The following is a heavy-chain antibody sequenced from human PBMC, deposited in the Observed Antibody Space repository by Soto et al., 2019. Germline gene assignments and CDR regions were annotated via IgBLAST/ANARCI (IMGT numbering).Heavy chain of an antibody. Sequence: SQTLSLTRPVPGYYYSSSSYYLPRLRPPHGKCLEWRGIHSHSGSTNNNPSLKTRVTISVDTSKNQFSLKLSSVSAAYTAVYYCTTHGNSSGWYGSYYYVMNVWGQGSMV. CDR2: HSHSGST. CDR3: TTHGNSSGWYGSYYYVMNV. D-gene: IGHD6-19*01. V-gene: IGHV4-39*01. CDR1: GYYYSSSSYY. J-gene: IGHJ6*02.